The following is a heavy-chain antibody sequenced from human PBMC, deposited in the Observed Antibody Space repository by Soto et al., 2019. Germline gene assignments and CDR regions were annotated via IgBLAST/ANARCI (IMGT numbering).Heavy chain of an antibody. V-gene: IGHV4-38-2*01. CDR3: ARSLYGGNFDY. Sequence: PSETLSLTCGVSDSSINSNYYWLWIRQPPGKGLEWIGAIHHSGTTYYTPSLKSRVTISMDMSKNHFSLRLTSVTAADTAVYYCARSLYGGNFDYWGQGTPVTVSS. CDR2: IHHSGTT. D-gene: IGHD4-17*01. J-gene: IGHJ4*02. CDR1: DSSINSNYY.